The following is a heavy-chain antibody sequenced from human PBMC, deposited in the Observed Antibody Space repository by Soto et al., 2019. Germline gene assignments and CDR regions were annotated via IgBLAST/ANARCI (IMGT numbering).Heavy chain of an antibody. V-gene: IGHV4-59*01. CDR1: GGSINNFY. D-gene: IGHD4-17*01. CDR3: ARDYPYFTLTTTGGMDV. CDR2: IYSSGDT. J-gene: IGHJ6*02. Sequence: QVQLQESGPGLVKPSETVSLTCAVSGGSINNFYWSWIRQPPGKGLEWLGYIYSSGDTNYSPSPKSRVTISVDRSKNQFSLKLSSVTAADTAVYYCARDYPYFTLTTTGGMDVWGQGTTVTVSS.